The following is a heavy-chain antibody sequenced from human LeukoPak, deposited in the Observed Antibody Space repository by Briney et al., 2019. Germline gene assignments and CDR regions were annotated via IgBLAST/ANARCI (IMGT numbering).Heavy chain of an antibody. CDR3: AREESGSYPPADY. Sequence: GASVKVCCKASGYTFTGYYMHWVRQAPGQGLEWMGWINPNSGGTNYAQKFQGRVTMTRDTSISTAYMELSRLRSDDTAVYYCAREESGSYPPADYWGQGTLVTVSS. CDR2: INPNSGGT. V-gene: IGHV1-2*02. CDR1: GYTFTGYY. D-gene: IGHD1-26*01. J-gene: IGHJ4*02.